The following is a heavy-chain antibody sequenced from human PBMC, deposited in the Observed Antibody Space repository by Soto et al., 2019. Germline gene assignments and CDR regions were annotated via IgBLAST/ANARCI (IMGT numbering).Heavy chain of an antibody. CDR3: ARLVVVPHCSGGSCYSYYYGMDV. J-gene: IGHJ6*02. Sequence: QVQLQESGPGLVKPSETLSLTCTVSGGSISSYYWSWIRQPPGKGLEWIGYIYYSGSTNYNPSLKSRVTISVDTSKNQFSLKLSSVTAADTAVYYCARLVVVPHCSGGSCYSYYYGMDVGGQGTTVTVSS. CDR2: IYYSGST. V-gene: IGHV4-59*01. CDR1: GGSISSYY. D-gene: IGHD2-15*01.